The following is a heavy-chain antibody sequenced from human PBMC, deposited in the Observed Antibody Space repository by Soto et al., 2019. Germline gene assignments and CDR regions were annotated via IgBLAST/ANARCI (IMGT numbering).Heavy chain of an antibody. Sequence: SETLSLTCAVSGGSISSSNWWSWVRQPPGKGLEWIGEIYHSGSTNYNPSLKSRVTISVDKSKNQFSLKLSSVTAADTAIYYCARERDSSGWYGGYYLDYWGQGALVTVSS. CDR1: GGSISSSNW. CDR3: ARERDSSGWYGGYYLDY. CDR2: IYHSGST. D-gene: IGHD6-19*01. J-gene: IGHJ4*02. V-gene: IGHV4-4*02.